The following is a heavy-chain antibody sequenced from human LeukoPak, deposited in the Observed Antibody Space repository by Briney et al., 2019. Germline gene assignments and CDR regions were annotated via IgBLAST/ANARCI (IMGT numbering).Heavy chain of an antibody. Sequence: GGSLRLSCAASGFTFSSYAMHWVRQAPGKGLEWVAVISYDGSNKYYADSVKGRFTISRDNSKNTLYLQMNSLRAEDTAVYYCASDRGVEVDYWAQGTLVTVSS. CDR2: ISYDGSNK. V-gene: IGHV3-30*14. J-gene: IGHJ4*02. CDR1: GFTFSSYA. CDR3: ASDRGVEVDY.